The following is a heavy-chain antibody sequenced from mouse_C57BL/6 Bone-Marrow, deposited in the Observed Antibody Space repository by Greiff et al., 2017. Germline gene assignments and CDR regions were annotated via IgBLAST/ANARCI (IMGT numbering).Heavy chain of an antibody. Sequence: EVKRVESGGDLVKPGGSLKLSCAASGFTFSSYGMSWVRQTPDKRLEWVATISSGGSYTYYPDSVKGRFTISRDNAKNTLYLQMSSLKSEDTAMYYCARHGLLLFDYWGQGTTLTVSS. V-gene: IGHV5-6*01. J-gene: IGHJ2*01. D-gene: IGHD2-10*01. CDR1: GFTFSSYG. CDR3: ARHGLLLFDY. CDR2: ISSGGSYT.